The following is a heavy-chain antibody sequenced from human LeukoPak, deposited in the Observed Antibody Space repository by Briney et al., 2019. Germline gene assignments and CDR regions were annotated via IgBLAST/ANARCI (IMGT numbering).Heavy chain of an antibody. CDR2: ISTYNGNS. J-gene: IGHJ3*02. D-gene: IGHD6-19*01. CDR3: ARAGGWAREDYKGDAFDI. CDR1: GYTFTNFG. V-gene: IGHV1-18*01. Sequence: ASVKVSCKASGYTFTNFGISWVRQAPGQGLEWMGWISTYNGNSNYAHKLQDRVTMTTDTSTTTAYMDLRSLRSDDTAVYYCARAGGWAREDYKGDAFDIWGQGTMVTVSS.